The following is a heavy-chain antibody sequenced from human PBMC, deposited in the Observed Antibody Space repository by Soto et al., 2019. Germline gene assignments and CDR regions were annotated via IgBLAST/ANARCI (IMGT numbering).Heavy chain of an antibody. Sequence: TLSLTCAVYGGSFSGYYWSWIRQPPGKGLEWIGEINHSGSTNYNPSLKSRVTISVDTSKNQFSLKLSSVTAADTAVYYCARQLVGATSNDYWGQGTLVTVSS. CDR2: INHSGST. CDR3: ARQLVGATSNDY. D-gene: IGHD1-26*01. J-gene: IGHJ4*02. V-gene: IGHV4-34*01. CDR1: GGSFSGYY.